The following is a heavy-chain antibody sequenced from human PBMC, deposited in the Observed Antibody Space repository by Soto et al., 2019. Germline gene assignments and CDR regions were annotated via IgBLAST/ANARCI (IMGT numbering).Heavy chain of an antibody. V-gene: IGHV4-39*02. J-gene: IGHJ3*02. CDR1: GGSISSSYYY. Sequence: PSETLSLTCTVSGGSISSSYYYWGWIRQPPGKGLEWIGSIYYSGSTYYNPSLKSRVTISVDTSKNQFSLKLSSVTAADTAVYYCARDRDYDILTGYYNNAFDIWRQGPMVTVS. CDR2: IYYSGST. CDR3: ARDRDYDILTGYYNNAFDI. D-gene: IGHD3-9*01.